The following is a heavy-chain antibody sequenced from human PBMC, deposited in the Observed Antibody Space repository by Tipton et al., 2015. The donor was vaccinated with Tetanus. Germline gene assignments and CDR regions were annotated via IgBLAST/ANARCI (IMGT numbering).Heavy chain of an antibody. CDR2: ISYDGSNK. D-gene: IGHD4-17*01. V-gene: IGHV3-30-3*01. CDR1: GFTFSSYA. CDR3: ARGYGDYENWGGDY. J-gene: IGHJ4*02. Sequence: SLRLSCAAPGFTFSSYAMHWVRQAPGKGLEWVAVISYDGSNKYYADSVKGRFTISRDNSKNTLYLQMNSLRAEDTAVYYCARGYGDYENWGGDYWGQGTLVTVSS.